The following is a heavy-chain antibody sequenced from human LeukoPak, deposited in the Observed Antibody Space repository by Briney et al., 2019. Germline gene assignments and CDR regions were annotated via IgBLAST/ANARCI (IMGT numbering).Heavy chain of an antibody. V-gene: IGHV3-15*01. CDR1: GFTFSNAW. Sequence: PGGSLRLSCAASGFTFSNAWMSWVRQAPGKGLEWVGRIKSKTGGGTTDYAAPVKGRFTISRDNAKNSLYLQMNSLRAEDTAVYYCAELGITMIGGVWGKGTTVTISS. CDR2: IKSKTGGGTT. CDR3: AELGITMIGGV. D-gene: IGHD3-10*02. J-gene: IGHJ6*04.